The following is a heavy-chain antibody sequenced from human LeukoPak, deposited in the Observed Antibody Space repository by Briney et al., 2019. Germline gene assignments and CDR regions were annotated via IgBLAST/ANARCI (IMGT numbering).Heavy chain of an antibody. D-gene: IGHD2-2*01. Sequence: ASVKVSCKASEYTFTSYDINWVRQAPGQGLEWMGWMNPNSGNTGYAQKFQGRVTMTRNTSINTAYMELSGLRYEDTAMYYCARGTSRGYCSTTTCYVLDYWGQGTLVTVSS. CDR2: MNPNSGNT. J-gene: IGHJ4*02. CDR1: EYTFTSYD. CDR3: ARGTSRGYCSTTTCYVLDY. V-gene: IGHV1-8*01.